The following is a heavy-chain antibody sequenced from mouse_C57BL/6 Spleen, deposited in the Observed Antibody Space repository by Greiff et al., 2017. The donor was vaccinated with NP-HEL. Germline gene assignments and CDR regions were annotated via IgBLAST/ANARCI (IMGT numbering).Heavy chain of an antibody. CDR3: ARRGTVHYAMDY. J-gene: IGHJ4*01. Sequence: VHLVESGPGLVQPSQSLSITCTVSGFSLTSYGVHWVRQSPGKGLEWLGVIWSGGSTDYNAAFISRLSISKENSKSQVFFKMNSLQADDTAIYYCARRGTVHYAMDYWGQGTSVTVSS. D-gene: IGHD1-1*01. CDR1: GFSLTSYG. V-gene: IGHV2-2*01. CDR2: IWSGGST.